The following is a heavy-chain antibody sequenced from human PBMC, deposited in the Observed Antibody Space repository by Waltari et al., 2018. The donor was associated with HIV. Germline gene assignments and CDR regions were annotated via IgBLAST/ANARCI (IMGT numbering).Heavy chain of an antibody. Sequence: QVQLVQSGAEVKKPGSSVKFSCKASGGPFSRYAISWVRQAPGQGLEWMGGIIPIFGTTNYAQKFQGRVTITADESTSTAYMELSSLRSEDTAVYYCARDLSPKVVAGTVFQHWGQGTLVTVSS. CDR2: IIPIFGTT. CDR3: ARDLSPKVVAGTVFQH. V-gene: IGHV1-69*01. CDR1: GGPFSRYA. J-gene: IGHJ1*01. D-gene: IGHD6-19*01.